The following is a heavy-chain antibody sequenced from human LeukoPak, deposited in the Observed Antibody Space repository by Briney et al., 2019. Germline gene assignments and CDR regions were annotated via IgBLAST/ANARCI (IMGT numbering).Heavy chain of an antibody. J-gene: IGHJ4*02. V-gene: IGHV1-69*04. CDR1: GGTLSSYA. CDR3: ARADSSGYSLDENFDY. D-gene: IGHD3-22*01. Sequence: SVKVSCKASGGTLSSYALNWVRQAPGQGLEWIGRIIPIFAIVNYAQNFQGRVPITADKSTNTAYMELSSLRFEDTAFYYCARADSSGYSLDENFDYWGQGTLVTVSS. CDR2: IIPIFAIV.